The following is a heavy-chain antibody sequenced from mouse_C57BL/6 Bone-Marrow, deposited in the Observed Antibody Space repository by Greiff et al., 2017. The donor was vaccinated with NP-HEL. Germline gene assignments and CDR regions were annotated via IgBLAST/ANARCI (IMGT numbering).Heavy chain of an antibody. CDR2: IDPETGGT. CDR3: TRSYSTWFAY. J-gene: IGHJ3*01. CDR1: GYTFTDYE. D-gene: IGHD2-5*01. V-gene: IGHV1-15*01. Sequence: VQLQQSGAELVRPGASVTLSCKASGYTFTDYEMHWVKQTPVHGLEWIGAIDPETGGTAYNQKFKGKAILTADKSSSTAYMELRSLTSEDSAVYYCTRSYSTWFAYWGQGTLVTVSA.